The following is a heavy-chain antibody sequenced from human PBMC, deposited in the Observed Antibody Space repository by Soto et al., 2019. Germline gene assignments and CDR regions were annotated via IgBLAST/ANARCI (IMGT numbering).Heavy chain of an antibody. V-gene: IGHV3-30-3*01. CDR3: ARDLITMVRGGEVRNDY. Sequence: GGSLRLSCAASGFTFSSYAMHWVRQAPGKGLEWVAVISYDGSNKYYADSVKGRFTISRDNSKNTLYLQMNSLRAEDTAVYYCARDLITMVRGGEVRNDYWGQGTLVTVSS. CDR2: ISYDGSNK. CDR1: GFTFSSYA. J-gene: IGHJ4*02. D-gene: IGHD3-10*01.